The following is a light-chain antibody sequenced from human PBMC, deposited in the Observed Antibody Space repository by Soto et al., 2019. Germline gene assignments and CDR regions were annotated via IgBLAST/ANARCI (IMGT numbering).Light chain of an antibody. CDR1: SSDVGSYNL. Sequence: QSALTQPASVSGSPGQSITISCTGTSSDVGSYNLVSWYQKYPGKAPKVMIYDVIKRPSGVPERFSGAKSGNTASLTISGLQGEDEADYYCSSYGGTYSFGVLFGGGTKLTVL. CDR3: SSYGGTYSFGVL. V-gene: IGLV2-23*02. CDR2: DVI. J-gene: IGLJ2*01.